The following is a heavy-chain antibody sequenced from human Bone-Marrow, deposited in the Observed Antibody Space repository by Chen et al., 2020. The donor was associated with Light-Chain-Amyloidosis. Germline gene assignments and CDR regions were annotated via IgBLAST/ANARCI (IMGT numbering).Heavy chain of an antibody. CDR3: ARGKNSFDN. Sequence: EVQLVQSGGGLVQPGGSLRLSCAVSGFTLSDYYMDWVRQGPGGGGLEWLARIRNKDHGSTTEYAPSVRGRFFISRDDSQSSGSLQMNSLRVEDTAVYYCARGKNSFDNWGQGTLVTVSS. J-gene: IGHJ4*02. V-gene: IGHV3-72*01. CDR1: GFTLSDYY. CDR2: IRNKDHGSTT.